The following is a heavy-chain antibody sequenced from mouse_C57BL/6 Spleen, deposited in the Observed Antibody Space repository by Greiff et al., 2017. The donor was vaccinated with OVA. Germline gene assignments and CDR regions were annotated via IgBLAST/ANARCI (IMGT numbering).Heavy chain of an antibody. CDR3: ASGGTNWDYFDY. J-gene: IGHJ2*01. CDR2: IYPSDSET. V-gene: IGHV1-61*01. Sequence: VQLQQPGAELVRPGSSVKLSCKASGYTFTSYWMDWVQQRPGQGLEWIGNIYPSDSETHYNQKFKDKATLTVDKSSSTAYMQLSSLTSEDSAVYYCASGGTNWDYFDYWGQGTTLTVSS. CDR1: GYTFTSYW. D-gene: IGHD4-1*01.